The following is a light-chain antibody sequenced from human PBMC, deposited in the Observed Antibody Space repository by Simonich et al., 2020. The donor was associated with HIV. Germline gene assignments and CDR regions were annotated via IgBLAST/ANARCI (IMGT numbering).Light chain of an antibody. CDR1: SSDVGGYNY. CDR2: DVR. Sequence: QSALTQPASVSGSPGQSITLSCTGTSSDVGGYNYVSWYQQPPGKAPKLIISDVRKRPSGVYNRFSGSKSGNTASLTISGLQADDESDYYCCSYTGSSTWVFGGGTKLTVL. CDR3: CSYTGSSTWV. V-gene: IGLV2-14*01. J-gene: IGLJ3*02.